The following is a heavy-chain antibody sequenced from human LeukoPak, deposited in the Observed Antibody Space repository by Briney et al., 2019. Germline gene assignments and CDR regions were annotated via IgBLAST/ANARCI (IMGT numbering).Heavy chain of an antibody. CDR2: IIPIFGTA. Sequence: SSVKVSCKASGGTFSSYAISWVRQAPGQGLEWMGRIIPIFGTANYAQKFQGRVTITTDQSTSTAYIELSSLRSEDTAVYYCARNGYSSGWYSCFDYWGQGTLVTVSS. CDR3: ARNGYSSGWYSCFDY. V-gene: IGHV1-69*05. D-gene: IGHD6-19*01. CDR1: GGTFSSYA. J-gene: IGHJ4*02.